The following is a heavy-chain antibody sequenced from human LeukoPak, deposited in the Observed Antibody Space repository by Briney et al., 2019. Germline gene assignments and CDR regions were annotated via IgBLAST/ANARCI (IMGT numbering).Heavy chain of an antibody. V-gene: IGHV3-23*01. CDR2: ISDSGDST. D-gene: IGHD3-10*01. CDR1: GITLSNYG. Sequence: GGSLTLSCSVSGITLSNYGMRWLRPAPGKGREGFAGISDSGDSTNYADSVKGRFTISRDNVKNTLYLQMNSLRAEDTAVYFCAKRGVVIRVILVGFHKQAYYFDSWGQGALVTVSS. J-gene: IGHJ4*02. CDR3: AKRGVVIRVILVGFHKQAYYFDS.